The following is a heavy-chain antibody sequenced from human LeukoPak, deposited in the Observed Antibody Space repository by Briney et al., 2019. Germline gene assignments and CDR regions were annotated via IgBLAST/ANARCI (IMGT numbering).Heavy chain of an antibody. Sequence: PGGSLRLSCAASGLTVSSKYMSWVRQAPGKGLEWVGFIRSKAYGGTTEYAASVKGRFTISRDDSKSIAYLQMNSLKTEDTAVYYCTRERRLYYYGMDVWGQGTTVTVSS. CDR2: IRSKAYGGTT. V-gene: IGHV3-49*04. J-gene: IGHJ6*02. CDR3: TRERRLYYYGMDV. CDR1: GLTVSSKY.